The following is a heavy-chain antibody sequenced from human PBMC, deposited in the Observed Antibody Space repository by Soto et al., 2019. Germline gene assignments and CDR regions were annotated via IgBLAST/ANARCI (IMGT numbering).Heavy chain of an antibody. CDR1: GGSFSGYY. V-gene: IGHV4-34*01. D-gene: IGHD3-10*01. Sequence: QVQLQQWGAGLLKPSETLSLTCAVYGGSFSGYYWSWIRQPPGKGLEWIGEVNHSGSTNYNPSLKRRVTLSVDTSKNQFSLTLRSVTAADTAVYYCSRGYGRHFDYWGQGTLVTVSS. J-gene: IGHJ4*02. CDR2: VNHSGST. CDR3: SRGYGRHFDY.